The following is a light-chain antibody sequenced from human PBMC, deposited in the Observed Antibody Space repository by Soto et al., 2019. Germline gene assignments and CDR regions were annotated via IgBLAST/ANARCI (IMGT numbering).Light chain of an antibody. CDR3: QQFYGIPFT. CDR1: QNVLDKAKNK. V-gene: IGKV4-1*01. Sequence: DIVMTQSPDSLAVSLGERATINCKSSQNVLDKAKNKVAWYQQKPGQPPKLLIYWASVRQSGVSDRFSGSGSGTDFTLAISSLQAEDVAVYYCQQFYGIPFTFGPGTKVDI. CDR2: WAS. J-gene: IGKJ3*01.